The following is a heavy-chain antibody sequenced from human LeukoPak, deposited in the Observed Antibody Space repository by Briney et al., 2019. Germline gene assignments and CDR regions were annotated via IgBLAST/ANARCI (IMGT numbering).Heavy chain of an antibody. CDR2: IIPIFGTA. V-gene: IGHV1-69*01. D-gene: IGHD3-22*01. J-gene: IGHJ6*02. CDR3: ARVPRYDSSGYYYVTSYYYYGMDV. Sequence: GASVKVSCKASGGTFSSYAISWVRQAPGQGLEWMGGIIPIFGTANYAQKFQGRVTITADESTSTAYMELSSLRSEDTAVYYCARVPRYDSSGYYYVTSYYYYGMDVWGQGTTVTVSS. CDR1: GGTFSSYA.